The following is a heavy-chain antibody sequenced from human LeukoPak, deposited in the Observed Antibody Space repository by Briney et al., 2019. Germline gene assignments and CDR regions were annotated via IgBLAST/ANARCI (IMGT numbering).Heavy chain of an antibody. CDR1: GCTFSSYS. D-gene: IGHD6-25*01. V-gene: IGHV3-21*01. J-gene: IGHJ3*02. Sequence: PVGSLRLSCAASGCTFSSYSLNWVSQAQGEGLEWVSSISSSSSYIYYPDPVKGRFTISRDNAKNSLYLQMTSLRAEDTAAYYCARLAAQDAFDIWGQGTMVTVSS. CDR3: ARLAAQDAFDI. CDR2: ISSSSSYI.